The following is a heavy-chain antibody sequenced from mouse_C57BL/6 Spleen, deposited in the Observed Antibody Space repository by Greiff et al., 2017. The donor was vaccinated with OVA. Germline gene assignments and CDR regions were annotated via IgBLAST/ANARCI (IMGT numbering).Heavy chain of an antibody. Sequence: VKLMESGAELARPGASVKLSCKASGYTFTSYGISWVKQRTGQGLEWIGEIYPRSGNTYYNEKFKGKATLTADKSSSTAYMELRSLTSEDSAVYFCARGIYYGSDWYFDVWGTGTTVTVSS. J-gene: IGHJ1*03. CDR1: GYTFTSYG. CDR3: ARGIYYGSDWYFDV. CDR2: IYPRSGNT. V-gene: IGHV1-81*01. D-gene: IGHD1-1*01.